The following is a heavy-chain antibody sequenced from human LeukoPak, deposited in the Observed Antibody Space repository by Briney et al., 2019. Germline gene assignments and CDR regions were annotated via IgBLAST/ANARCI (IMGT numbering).Heavy chain of an antibody. Sequence: GRSLRLSCAASGFTFSSYGMHWVRQAPGKGLEWVAVIWYDGSNKYYADSVKGRFTISRDNSKNTLYLQMNSLRAEDTAVYYCARDGAYYGMDVWGQGTTVTVSS. V-gene: IGHV3-33*01. CDR2: IWYDGSNK. CDR1: GFTFSSYG. CDR3: ARDGAYYGMDV. D-gene: IGHD4/OR15-4a*01. J-gene: IGHJ6*02.